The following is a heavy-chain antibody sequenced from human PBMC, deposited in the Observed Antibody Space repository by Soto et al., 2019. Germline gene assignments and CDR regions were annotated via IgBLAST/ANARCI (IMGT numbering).Heavy chain of an antibody. V-gene: IGHV4-30-4*01. CDR2: IYHSGST. J-gene: IGHJ4*02. CDR1: GASFTSDDYY. D-gene: IGHD3-22*01. CDR3: ARDPICYYASSGYGGSYFDY. Sequence: SGTLSLSCAVSGASFTSDDYYWSWMRQPPGMGLEWIGYIYHSGSTYYNPSLKSRVSISIDTSQNQFSLKLTSLTAADTAVYYCARDPICYYASSGYGGSYFDYWGQGSRVTVSS.